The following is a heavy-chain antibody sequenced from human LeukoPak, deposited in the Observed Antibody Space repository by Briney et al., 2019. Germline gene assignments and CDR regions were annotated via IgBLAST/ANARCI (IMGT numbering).Heavy chain of an antibody. D-gene: IGHD3-3*01. CDR1: GFTFSSYS. J-gene: IGHJ4*02. CDR2: ISSSSSYI. Sequence: GGSLRLSCAASGFTFSSYSMNWVRQAPGKGLEWVSSISSSSSYIYYADSVKGRFTISRDNAKNSLYLQMNRLRAEDTAVYYCARSITIFGVVINYFDYWGQGTLVTVSS. V-gene: IGHV3-21*01. CDR3: ARSITIFGVVINYFDY.